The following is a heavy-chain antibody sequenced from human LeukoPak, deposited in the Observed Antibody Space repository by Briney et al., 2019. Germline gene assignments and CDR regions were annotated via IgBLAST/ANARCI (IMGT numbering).Heavy chain of an antibody. CDR2: IYYSGST. J-gene: IGHJ4*02. CDR1: GGSISRYY. CDR3: ARGGIGAAGPVGY. V-gene: IGHV4-59*01. D-gene: IGHD6-13*01. Sequence: PSETLSFTCTVSGGSISRYYWSWIRQPPGKRLEWIGYIYYSGSTNYNPSLKSRVTISVDTSKNQFSLKLSSVTAADTAVYYCARGGIGAAGPVGYWGQGTLVTVSS.